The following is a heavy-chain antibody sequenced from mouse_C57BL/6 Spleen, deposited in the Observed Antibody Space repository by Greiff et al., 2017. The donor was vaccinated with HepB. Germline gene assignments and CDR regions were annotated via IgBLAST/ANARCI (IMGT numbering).Heavy chain of an antibody. CDR1: GYSITSGYY. D-gene: IGHD1-1*01. V-gene: IGHV3-6*01. J-gene: IGHJ1*03. CDR2: ISYDGSN. CDR3: ASRYYYGSSLYWYFDV. Sequence: EVQLQESGPGLVKPSQSLSLTCSVTGYSITSGYYWNWIRQFPGNKLEWMGYISYDGSNNYNPSLKNRISITRYTSKNQFFLNLNSVTTEDTATYYCASRYYYGSSLYWYFDVWGTGTTVTVSS.